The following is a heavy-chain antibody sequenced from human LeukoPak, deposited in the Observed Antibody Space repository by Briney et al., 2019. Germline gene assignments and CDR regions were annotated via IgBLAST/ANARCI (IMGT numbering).Heavy chain of an antibody. CDR2: ISGSGGST. Sequence: GGSLRLPCAASGFTFSSYAMSWVRQAPGKGLEWVSAISGSGGSTYYADSVKGRFTISRDNSKNTLYLQMNSLRAEDTAVYYCGKASRTAAGTDYFDYWGQGTLVTVSS. CDR1: GFTFSSYA. D-gene: IGHD6-13*01. J-gene: IGHJ4*02. CDR3: GKASRTAAGTDYFDY. V-gene: IGHV3-23*01.